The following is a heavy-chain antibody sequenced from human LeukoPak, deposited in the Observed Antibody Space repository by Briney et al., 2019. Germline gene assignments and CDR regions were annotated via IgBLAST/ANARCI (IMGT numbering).Heavy chain of an antibody. CDR2: ISGSGGST. Sequence: GGSLRLSCAASGFSISNYEMNWVRQAPGKGLEWVSAISGSGGSTYYADSVKGRFTISRDNSKNTLYLQMNSLRAEDTAVYYCAKAAGDHFDYWGQGTLVTVSS. J-gene: IGHJ4*02. D-gene: IGHD3-10*01. V-gene: IGHV3-23*01. CDR1: GFSISNYE. CDR3: AKAAGDHFDY.